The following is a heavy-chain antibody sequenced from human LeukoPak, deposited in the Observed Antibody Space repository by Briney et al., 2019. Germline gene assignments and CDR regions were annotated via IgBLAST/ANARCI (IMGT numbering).Heavy chain of an antibody. CDR3: ARDIEVIGFDY. D-gene: IGHD6-19*01. CDR1: GFTFSSYS. Sequence: GGSLRLSCAASGFTFSSYSMNWVRQAPGKGLEWVSSISSSSSYIYYADSVKGRFTISRDNAKNTLYLPMSSLRAEDTAGYYYARDIEVIGFDYWGQGTLVTVSP. J-gene: IGHJ4*01. CDR2: ISSSSSYI. V-gene: IGHV3-21*01.